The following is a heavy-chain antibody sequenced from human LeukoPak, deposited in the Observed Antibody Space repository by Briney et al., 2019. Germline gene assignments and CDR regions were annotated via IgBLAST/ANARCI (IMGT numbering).Heavy chain of an antibody. J-gene: IGHJ4*02. D-gene: IGHD6-19*01. V-gene: IGHV1-2*06. CDR2: INPNSGGT. Sequence: GASVKVSCKASGYTFTGYCMHWVRQAPGQGLEWMGRINPNSGGTNYAQKFQGRVTMTRDTSISTAYMELSRLRSDDTAVYYCAIHSSGWLYYFDYWGQGTLVTVSS. CDR3: AIHSSGWLYYFDY. CDR1: GYTFTGYC.